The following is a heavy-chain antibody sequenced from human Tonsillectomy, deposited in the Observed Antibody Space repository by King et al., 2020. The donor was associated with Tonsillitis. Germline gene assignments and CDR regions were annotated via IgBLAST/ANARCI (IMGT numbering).Heavy chain of an antibody. CDR3: ARPYHYYGTGSSPFGMDV. D-gene: IGHD3-10*01. Sequence: VQLVESGAEVKKPGESLRISCQGSGYSFTTYWISWVRQMPGKGLEWMWRIDPSDAYTEYSPSFHGHVTISADESISTAYLQWSSLEASDTGIYYCARPYHYYGTGSSPFGMDVWGQGTSVTVSS. V-gene: IGHV5-10-1*03. J-gene: IGHJ6*02. CDR1: GYSFTTYW. CDR2: IDPSDAYT.